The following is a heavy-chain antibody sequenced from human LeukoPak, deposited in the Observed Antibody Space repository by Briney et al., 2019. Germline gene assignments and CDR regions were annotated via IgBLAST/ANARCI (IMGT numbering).Heavy chain of an antibody. J-gene: IGHJ4*02. V-gene: IGHV4-59*01. Sequence: SETLSLTCTVSGGSITSYYCTWIRQPPGKGPEWIGYVSYTGGTNYNPSLTSRLTISMDTSKNQFSLKLTSVSAADTAVYYCARVVLWFGNYYFDYWGQGTLVTVSS. CDR3: ARVVLWFGNYYFDY. CDR2: VSYTGGT. CDR1: GGSITSYY. D-gene: IGHD3-10*01.